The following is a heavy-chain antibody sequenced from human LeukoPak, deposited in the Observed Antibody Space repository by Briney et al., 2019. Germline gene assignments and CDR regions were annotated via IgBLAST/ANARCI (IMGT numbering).Heavy chain of an antibody. CDR1: GFTFSSYD. CDR2: IGTAGDT. D-gene: IGHD3-22*01. CDR3: VARPSYYDNSGYYDD. J-gene: IGHJ4*02. V-gene: IGHV3-13*01. Sequence: PGGSLRLSCAASGFTFSSYDMHWVRQATGKGLEWVSAIGTAGDTYYPGSVKGRFTISRENAKNSLYLQMNSLRAGDTAVYYCVARPSYYDNSGYYDDRGQGTLVTVSS.